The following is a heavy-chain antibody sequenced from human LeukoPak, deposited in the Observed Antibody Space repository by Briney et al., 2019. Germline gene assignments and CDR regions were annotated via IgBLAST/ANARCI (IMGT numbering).Heavy chain of an antibody. CDR2: INWNGGSI. CDR1: GFTFDNYG. CDR3: ARVGIYGDCGRYFDY. D-gene: IGHD4-17*01. J-gene: IGHJ4*02. Sequence: GGSLRLSCAASGFTFDNYGMSWVRLAPGKGLEWVSGINWNGGSIGYAHSVKGRFTISRDNAKNSLYLQMNSLRAEDTALYYCARVGIYGDCGRYFDYWGQGTLVTVSS. V-gene: IGHV3-20*04.